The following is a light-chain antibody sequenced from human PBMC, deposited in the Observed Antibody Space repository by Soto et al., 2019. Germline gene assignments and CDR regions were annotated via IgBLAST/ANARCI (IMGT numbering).Light chain of an antibody. J-gene: IGKJ5*01. V-gene: IGKV1-9*01. Sequence: DIQLTQSPSFLSASPGDRATITCTASQGIRSYLAWYQQSPGRAPKLLIYAASTLQSEVPSRFSGSGSGTEFTLTISSLHTEDFATYYCQQLNTFPSTFGQGTRLDIK. CDR2: AAS. CDR1: QGIRSY. CDR3: QQLNTFPST.